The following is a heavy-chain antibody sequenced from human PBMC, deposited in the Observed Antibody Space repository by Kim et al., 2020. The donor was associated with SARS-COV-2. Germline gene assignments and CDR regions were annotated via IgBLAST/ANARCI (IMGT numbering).Heavy chain of an antibody. J-gene: IGHJ4*02. CDR1: GFTFSDHW. V-gene: IGHV3-74*01. Sequence: GGSLRLSCAASGFTFSDHWMHWVRQAPGKGPVWVSRINADRSVIEYAASVKGRFTISRDNAKSTLDLQMNSLRPEDTAVYYCARGSGSYRFDSWGQGILV. CDR3: ARGSGSYRFDS. CDR2: INADRSVI. D-gene: IGHD1-26*01.